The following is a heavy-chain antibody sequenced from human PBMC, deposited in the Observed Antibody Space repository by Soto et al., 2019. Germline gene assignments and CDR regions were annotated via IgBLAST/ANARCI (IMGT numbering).Heavy chain of an antibody. CDR2: ISYDGKNK. J-gene: IGHJ4*02. D-gene: IGHD1-26*01. Sequence: GGSLRLSCAASGITFSSYGIHWVRQAPGKGLEWVAVISYDGKNKYYVDSVKGRFTISRDNSKNTLSLQMNSLRAEDTAVYYCATTRSVEMAHEWEYYFDYWGQGTLVTVSS. V-gene: IGHV3-30*03. CDR3: ATTRSVEMAHEWEYYFDY. CDR1: GITFSSYG.